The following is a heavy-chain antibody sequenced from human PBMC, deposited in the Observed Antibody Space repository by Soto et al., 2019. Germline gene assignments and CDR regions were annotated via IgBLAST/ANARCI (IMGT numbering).Heavy chain of an antibody. CDR3: ARDIRVYGLYYYGMDV. V-gene: IGHV4-4*02. J-gene: IGHJ6*02. Sequence: QVQLQESGPGLVKPSGTLSLTCAVSGGSIRSNNWWSWVRQPPGKGLEWIGEIYHSGSTNYNPSLQSRVTISVDKSKNQFFLKLSSVTAADTAVYYCARDIRVYGLYYYGMDVWGQGTTVTVSS. D-gene: IGHD3-10*01. CDR2: IYHSGST. CDR1: GGSIRSNNW.